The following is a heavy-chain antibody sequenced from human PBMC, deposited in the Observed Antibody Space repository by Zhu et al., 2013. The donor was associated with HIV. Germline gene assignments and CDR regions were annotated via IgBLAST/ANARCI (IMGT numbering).Heavy chain of an antibody. J-gene: IGHJ4*02. D-gene: IGHD7-27*01. CDR1: GYTFSNYV. CDR3: ARVGMGTSVDY. V-gene: IGHV1-3*01. CDR2: INAGNGNT. Sequence: QVQLVQSGAEVKKPGASVKVSCKASGYTFSNYVLYWVRQAPGQRLEWMGWINAGNGNTESSQNFRDRVTITWDTSASTAYMELSSLRSEDTAVYYCARVGMGTSVDYWGQGTLVTVSS.